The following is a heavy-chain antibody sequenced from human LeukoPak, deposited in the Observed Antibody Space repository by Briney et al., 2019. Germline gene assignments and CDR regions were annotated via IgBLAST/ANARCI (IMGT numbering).Heavy chain of an antibody. J-gene: IGHJ3*02. CDR2: INPSDGST. V-gene: IGHV1-46*01. CDR1: GYTFTSYY. Sequence: ASVKVSCKASGYTFTSYYIHLVRQAPGQGFEWMAIINPSDGSTSNSQKFQGRVTMTRDTSTSTVYMELSGLRSEDTALYYCARIRDGYNDAYDIWGQGTMVTVSS. D-gene: IGHD5-24*01. CDR3: ARIRDGYNDAYDI.